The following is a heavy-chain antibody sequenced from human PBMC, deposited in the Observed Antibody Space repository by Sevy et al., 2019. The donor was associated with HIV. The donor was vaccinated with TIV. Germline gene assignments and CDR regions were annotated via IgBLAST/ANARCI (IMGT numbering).Heavy chain of an antibody. CDR2: IDPKSGGT. Sequence: ASVKVSCKASGYTFTDYYTHWVRQAPGQGLEWMGWIDPKSGGTKYAQKFKGRITMTRDTSISTANLELSRLGSDDTAVYLCAREFYDSWSGPIDFFYGMDVWGQGTTVNVSS. V-gene: IGHV1-2*02. D-gene: IGHD3-3*01. CDR3: AREFYDSWSGPIDFFYGMDV. J-gene: IGHJ6*02. CDR1: GYTFTDYY.